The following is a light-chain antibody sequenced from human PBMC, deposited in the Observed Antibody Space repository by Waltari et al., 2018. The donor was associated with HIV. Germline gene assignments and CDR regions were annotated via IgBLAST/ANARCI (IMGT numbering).Light chain of an antibody. V-gene: IGLV2-11*01. Sequence: QSALTQPRSVSGSPGQSVTISCTGTSSDVGGYNYVSWYQQHPGKAPKLMIYDVSKRPSGVPDRFSVPKSGNTASLTISGLQAEDEADYYCCSYAGGHTLVFGGGTKLTVL. CDR3: CSYAGGHTLV. CDR2: DVS. J-gene: IGLJ2*01. CDR1: SSDVGGYNY.